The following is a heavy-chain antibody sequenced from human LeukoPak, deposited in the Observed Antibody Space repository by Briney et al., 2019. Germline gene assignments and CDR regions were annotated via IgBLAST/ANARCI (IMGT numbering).Heavy chain of an antibody. V-gene: IGHV1-2*02. Sequence: ASVKVSCKASGYTFTGYYMHWVRQAPGQGLEWMGWINPNSGGTNYAQKFQGRVTMTRDTSISTAYMELSRLRSDDTAVYYCARDGGRFPPGAFDIWGQGTMVTVSS. J-gene: IGHJ3*02. CDR1: GYTFTGYY. CDR3: ARDGGRFPPGAFDI. CDR2: INPNSGGT. D-gene: IGHD3-16*01.